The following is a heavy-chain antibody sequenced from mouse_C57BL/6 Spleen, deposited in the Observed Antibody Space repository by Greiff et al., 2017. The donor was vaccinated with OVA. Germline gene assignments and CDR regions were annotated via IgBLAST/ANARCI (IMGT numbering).Heavy chain of an antibody. D-gene: IGHD2-1*01. J-gene: IGHJ1*03. Sequence: VKLQESGPELVKPGASVKISCKASGYAFSSSWMNWVKQRPGKGLEWIGRIYPGDGDTNYNGKFKGKATLAADKSSSTAYMQLSSLTSEDSAVYFCASGNYLYFDVWGTGTTVTVSS. CDR3: ASGNYLYFDV. V-gene: IGHV1-82*01. CDR1: GYAFSSSW. CDR2: IYPGDGDT.